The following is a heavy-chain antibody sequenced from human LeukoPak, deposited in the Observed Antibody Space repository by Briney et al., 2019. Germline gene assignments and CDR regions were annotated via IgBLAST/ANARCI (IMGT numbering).Heavy chain of an antibody. V-gene: IGHV3-30-3*01. D-gene: IGHD3-22*01. CDR3: ARYYYDSSGYSMGYDAFGI. Sequence: GGSLRLSCAASGFTFSSYAMHWVRQAPGKGLEWVAVISYDGSNKYYADSVKGRFTISRDNSKNTLYLQMNSLRAEDTAVYYCARYYYDSSGYSMGYDAFGIWGQGTMATVSS. CDR2: ISYDGSNK. J-gene: IGHJ3*02. CDR1: GFTFSSYA.